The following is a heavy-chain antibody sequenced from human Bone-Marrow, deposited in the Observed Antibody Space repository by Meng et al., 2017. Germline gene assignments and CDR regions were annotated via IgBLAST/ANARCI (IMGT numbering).Heavy chain of an antibody. CDR3: ARDSPPYSIKGGSNWFDP. J-gene: IGHJ5*02. V-gene: IGHV1-46*01. CDR1: GYTFTSYY. CDR2: INPSGGST. Sequence: ASVKVSCKASGYTFTSYYMHWVRQAPGQGLAWMGIINPSGGSTSYAQKFQGRVTMTRDTSTSTAYMELSSLRSEDTAVYYCARDSPPYSIKGGSNWFDPWGQGTLVTVSS. D-gene: IGHD6-13*01.